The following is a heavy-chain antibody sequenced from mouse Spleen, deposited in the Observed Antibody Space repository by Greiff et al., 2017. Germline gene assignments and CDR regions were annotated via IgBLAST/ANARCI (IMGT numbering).Heavy chain of an antibody. CDR1: GYSITSGYD. V-gene: IGHV3-1*01. CDR2: ISYSGST. Sequence: VQLQQSGPGMVKPSQSLSLTCTVTGYSITSGYDWHWIRHFPGNKLEWMGYISYSGSTNYNPSLKSRISITHDTSKNHFFLKLNSVTTEDTATYYCARGGSLLYAMDYWGQGTSVTVSS. J-gene: IGHJ4*01. CDR3: ARGGSLLYAMDY.